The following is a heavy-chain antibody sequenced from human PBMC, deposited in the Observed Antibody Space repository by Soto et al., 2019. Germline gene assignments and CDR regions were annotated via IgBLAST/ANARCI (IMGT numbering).Heavy chain of an antibody. V-gene: IGHV4-31*03. CDR1: GRPVSSGGYY. CDR2: FYHIGSP. CDR3: VRARVLDSSGHWFDS. Sequence: SETLSLTCTVSGRPVSSGGYYWTWIRQFPGKGLEWIGYFYHIGSPSYNPSLKSRFSMSLDASKNQFPLNLTSVAAADRAIYYGVRARVLDSSGHWFDSWGQGTLATVS. J-gene: IGHJ5*01. D-gene: IGHD6-19*01.